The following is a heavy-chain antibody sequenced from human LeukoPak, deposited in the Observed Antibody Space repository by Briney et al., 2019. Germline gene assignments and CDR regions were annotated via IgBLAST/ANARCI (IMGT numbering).Heavy chain of an antibody. CDR2: INHSGST. CDR3: ARLPYYYDSSGYYGGHYFDY. V-gene: IGHV4-34*01. J-gene: IGHJ4*02. CDR1: GASFSGYY. D-gene: IGHD3-22*01. Sequence: SETLSLTCAVYGASFSGYYWSWIRQPPGKGLEWIGEINHSGSTNYNPSLKSRVTISVDTSKNQFSLKLSSVTAADTAVYNCARLPYYYDSSGYYGGHYFDYWGQGTLVTVSS.